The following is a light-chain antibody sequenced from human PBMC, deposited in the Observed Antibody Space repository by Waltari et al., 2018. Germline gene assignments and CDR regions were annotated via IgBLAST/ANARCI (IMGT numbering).Light chain of an antibody. Sequence: SYVLTQPPSLSVAPRHTARITCGRNDSRSKSLHWSHQSQGQAPVPVVYDVRRGYQQRPGQAPVLLVYDESGRPSGIPERFSGSNSGNAVTLTISGVEAGDEADYYCQVWDSTSDHRVFGGGTKLTVL. CDR1: DSRSKS. CDR2: DES. CDR3: QVWDSTSDHRV. J-gene: IGLJ3*02. V-gene: IGLV3-21*02.